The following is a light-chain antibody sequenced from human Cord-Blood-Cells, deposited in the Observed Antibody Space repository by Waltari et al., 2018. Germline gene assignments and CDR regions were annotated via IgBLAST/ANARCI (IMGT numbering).Light chain of an antibody. J-gene: IGLJ3*02. CDR1: SSDVGRYNL. CDR2: EGS. CDR3: CSYAGTWV. Sequence: SALTQPASVPGSPGQSIPISCTGTSSDVGRYNLVSCYQQHPGKAPKLMIYEGSKRPSGVSNRFSGSKSGNTASLTISGLQAEDEADYYCCSYAGTWVFGGGTKLTVL. V-gene: IGLV2-23*01.